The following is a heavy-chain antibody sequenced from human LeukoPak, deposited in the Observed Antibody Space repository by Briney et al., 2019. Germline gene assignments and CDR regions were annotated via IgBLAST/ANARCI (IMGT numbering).Heavy chain of an antibody. V-gene: IGHV4-34*01. D-gene: IGHD5-24*01. J-gene: IGHJ5*02. CDR1: GGSCDDYY. CDR2: IHPHGIF. Sequence: SSETLSLTCAVHGGSCDDYYCSWIRQPPGKGLEWIGEIHPHGIFYYNSSLTSRVTISIDTSKSQFSLRLTSVTAADTALYYCARGRDRSKAGDLWGQGSLVIVSS. CDR3: ARGRDRSKAGDL.